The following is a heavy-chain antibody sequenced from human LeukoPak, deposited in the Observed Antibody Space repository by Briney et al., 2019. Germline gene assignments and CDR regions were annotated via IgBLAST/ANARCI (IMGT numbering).Heavy chain of an antibody. Sequence: GGSLRLSCAASGFTFGSYAMHWVRQAPGKGLEWVAVISYDGSNKHYADSVKGRFTISRDNAKNSLYLQMNSLRAEDTAVYYCARVDYGDYAVDYWGQGTLVTVSS. J-gene: IGHJ4*02. CDR1: GFTFGSYA. CDR3: ARVDYGDYAVDY. CDR2: ISYDGSNK. V-gene: IGHV3-30*04. D-gene: IGHD4-17*01.